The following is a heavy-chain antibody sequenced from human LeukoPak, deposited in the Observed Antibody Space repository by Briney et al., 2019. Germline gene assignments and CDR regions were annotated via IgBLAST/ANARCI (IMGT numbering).Heavy chain of an antibody. Sequence: GGSLRLSCAASGFTFSSYAMSWVRQAPGKGLEWVSAISGSGGSTYYADSVKGRFTISRDNSKNTLYLQMNSLRAEDTAVYYCAKDRDSSGWYLYCYYYGMDVWGQGTTVAVSS. CDR2: ISGSGGST. J-gene: IGHJ6*02. CDR3: AKDRDSSGWYLYCYYYGMDV. D-gene: IGHD6-19*01. V-gene: IGHV3-23*01. CDR1: GFTFSSYA.